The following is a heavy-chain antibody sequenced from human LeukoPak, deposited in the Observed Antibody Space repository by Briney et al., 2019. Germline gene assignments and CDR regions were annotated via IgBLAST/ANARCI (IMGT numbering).Heavy chain of an antibody. CDR2: ISNDGSIQ. Sequence: PGGSLRLSCATSGFTLSLSNYGMHWVRQAPGKGLEWVAVISNDGSIQYYADSVKGRFSISRDNSEKTVFLQMSSLRAEDTALYYCVKYTADYRAFDMWGQGTMVSVSS. CDR3: VKYTADYRAFDM. V-gene: IGHV3-33*03. J-gene: IGHJ3*02. CDR1: GFTLSLSNYG. D-gene: IGHD4-11*01.